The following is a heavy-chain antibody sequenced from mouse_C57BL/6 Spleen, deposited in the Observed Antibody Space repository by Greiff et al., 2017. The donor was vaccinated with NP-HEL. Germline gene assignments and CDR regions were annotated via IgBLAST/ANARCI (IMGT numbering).Heavy chain of an antibody. CDR3: TRGGDRHYFDY. CDR2: INPSSGYT. D-gene: IGHD2-14*01. CDR1: GYTFTSYR. Sequence: VKLVESGAELAKPGASVKLSCKASGYTFTSYRMHWVKQRPGQGLEWIGYINPSSGYTKYNQKFKDKATLTADKSSSTAYMQLSSLTYVDSTVYYCTRGGDRHYFDYWGQSTTLTVSS. V-gene: IGHV1-7*01. J-gene: IGHJ2*01.